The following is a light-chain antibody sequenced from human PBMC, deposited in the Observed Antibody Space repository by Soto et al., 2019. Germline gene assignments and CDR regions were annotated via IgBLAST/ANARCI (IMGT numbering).Light chain of an antibody. CDR3: QSYDTTLRAVV. CDR2: ASS. J-gene: IGLJ2*01. Sequence: QPVLTQPPSVSGDPGQRVTIPCTGGSSNFGAGYDVHWYQQLPGTAPKLLIYASSNRPSGVPDRFSGSKSGTSASLAIFGLQAEDEADYYCQSYDTTLRAVVFGGGTKLTVL. V-gene: IGLV1-40*01. CDR1: SSNFGAGYD.